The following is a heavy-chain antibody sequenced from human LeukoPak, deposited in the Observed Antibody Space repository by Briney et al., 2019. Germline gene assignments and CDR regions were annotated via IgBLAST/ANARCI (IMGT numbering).Heavy chain of an antibody. Sequence: SVKVSCKASGGTFTSYAISWVRQAPGQGLEWMGRIIPILGIGKYAQKFQGRLTVTADKSTSTAYMELSSLRSEDTAVYYCASEIMTPDQMYYFDSWGQGTLLTVSS. CDR1: GGTFTSYA. V-gene: IGHV1-69*04. CDR2: IIPILGIG. D-gene: IGHD4-17*01. J-gene: IGHJ4*02. CDR3: ASEIMTPDQMYYFDS.